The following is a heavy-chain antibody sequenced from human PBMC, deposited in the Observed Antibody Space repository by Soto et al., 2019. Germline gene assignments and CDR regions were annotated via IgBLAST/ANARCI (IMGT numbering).Heavy chain of an antibody. J-gene: IGHJ6*02. V-gene: IGHV5-51*01. Sequence: PGEPLKISWKGSGCSFTSYWIGWVSQMPGKGLEWMGIIYPGDSDTRYSPSFQGQVTISADKSISTAYLQWSSLKASDTAMYYCVTGEWELPTEYGMDVWGQGTTVTVSS. CDR2: IYPGDSDT. CDR3: VTGEWELPTEYGMDV. CDR1: GCSFTSYW. D-gene: IGHD1-26*01.